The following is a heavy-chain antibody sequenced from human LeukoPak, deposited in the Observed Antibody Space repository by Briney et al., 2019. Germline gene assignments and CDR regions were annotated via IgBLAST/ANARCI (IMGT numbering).Heavy chain of an antibody. D-gene: IGHD3-10*01. CDR2: IYYSGST. Sequence: PSETLSLTCTVSGGSISSGGYYWSWIRQHPGKGLEWIGYIYYSGSTYYDPSLESRVTISVDTSKNQFSLKLSSVTAADTAVYYCARDSPVYGYFDYWGQGTLVTVSS. CDR1: GGSISSGGYY. CDR3: ARDSPVYGYFDY. J-gene: IGHJ4*02. V-gene: IGHV4-31*03.